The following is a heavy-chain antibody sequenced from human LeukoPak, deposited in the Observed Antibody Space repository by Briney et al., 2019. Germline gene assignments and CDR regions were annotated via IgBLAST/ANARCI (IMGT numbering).Heavy chain of an antibody. CDR3: ARYTTLAY. CDR2: ISGSGGST. J-gene: IGHJ4*02. D-gene: IGHD2-2*02. V-gene: IGHV3-21*04. CDR1: GFTFSSYW. Sequence: GGSLRLSCAASGFTFSSYWMHWVRQAPGKGLEWVSAISGSGGSTYYADSVKGRFTISRDNANNSMYLQMNSLRAEDTAVYYCARYTTLAYWGQGTLVTVSS.